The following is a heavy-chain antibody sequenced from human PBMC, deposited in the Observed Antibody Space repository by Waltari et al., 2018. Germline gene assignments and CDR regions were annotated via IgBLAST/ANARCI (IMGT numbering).Heavy chain of an antibody. CDR1: GGSISSHY. CDR2: IYYSGST. Sequence: QVQLQESGPGLVKPSETLSLTCTVAGGSISSHYWSWIRPPPGKGLEWIGYIYYSGSTNYNPSLKSRVTISVDTSKNQFSLKLSSVTAADTAVYYCARGSYSSGWYEDYFDYWGQGTLVTVSS. V-gene: IGHV4-59*11. D-gene: IGHD6-19*01. J-gene: IGHJ4*02. CDR3: ARGSYSSGWYEDYFDY.